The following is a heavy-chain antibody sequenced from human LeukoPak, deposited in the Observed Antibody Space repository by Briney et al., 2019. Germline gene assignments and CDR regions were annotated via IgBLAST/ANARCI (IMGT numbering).Heavy chain of an antibody. V-gene: IGHV3-21*04. CDR3: AKNYYDSSGAFDY. Sequence: PGGSLRLSCAASGFTFSSYSMNWVRQAPGKGLEWVSSISSSSSYIYYADSVKGRFTISRDNAKNSLYLQMNSLRAEDTALYYCAKNYYDSSGAFDYWGQGTLVTVSS. CDR1: GFTFSSYS. J-gene: IGHJ4*02. CDR2: ISSSSSYI. D-gene: IGHD3-22*01.